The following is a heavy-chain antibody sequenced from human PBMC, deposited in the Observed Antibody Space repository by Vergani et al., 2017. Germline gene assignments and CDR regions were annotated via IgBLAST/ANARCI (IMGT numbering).Heavy chain of an antibody. CDR2: IYPGDSDT. Sequence: EVQLVQSGAEVKKPGESLKISCKGSGYSFTNYWIGWVRQMPGKGLEWMGIIYPGDSDTRYSPSFQGQVTISADKSISTAYLQWSSLKASDTAMYYCARTQYYASSGYYDSSYFDYWGQGTLVTVSS. J-gene: IGHJ4*02. CDR1: GYSFTNYW. CDR3: ARTQYYASSGYYDSSYFDY. D-gene: IGHD3-22*01. V-gene: IGHV5-51*01.